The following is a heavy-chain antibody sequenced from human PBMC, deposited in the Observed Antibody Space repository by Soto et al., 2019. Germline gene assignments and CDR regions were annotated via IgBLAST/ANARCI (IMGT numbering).Heavy chain of an antibody. CDR2: ISGSGGST. CDR1: GFTFSSYA. J-gene: IGHJ6*03. V-gene: IGHV3-23*01. Sequence: GGSLRLSCAASGFTFSSYAMSWVRQAPGKGLEWVSAISGSGGSTYYADSVKGRFTISRDNSKNTLYLQMNSPRAEDTAVYYCAKYPPWNILTGYSNYYMDVWGKGTTVTVSS. D-gene: IGHD3-9*01. CDR3: AKYPPWNILTGYSNYYMDV.